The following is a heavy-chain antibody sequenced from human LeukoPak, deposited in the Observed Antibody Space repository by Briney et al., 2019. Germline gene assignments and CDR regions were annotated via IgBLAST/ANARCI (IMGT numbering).Heavy chain of an antibody. Sequence: EALSLPSSVSGGSFSGYYWSWFRRPPAEGLEWSGEINHSGSSNYNPSLHRRGTISVDTSKNQISLKLSSVTAADTAVYYCAGHRADGSSSKQAYYYYVDVWAKGPRSPSP. CDR2: INHSGSS. J-gene: IGHJ6*03. CDR1: GGSFSGYY. V-gene: IGHV4-34*01. CDR3: AGHRADGSSSKQAYYYYVDV. D-gene: IGHD6-6*01.